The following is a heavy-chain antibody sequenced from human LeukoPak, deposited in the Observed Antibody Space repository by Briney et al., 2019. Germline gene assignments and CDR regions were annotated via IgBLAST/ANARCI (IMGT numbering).Heavy chain of an antibody. CDR1: GGSISSYY. V-gene: IGHV4-4*07. D-gene: IGHD3-3*01. CDR3: ARNDFWGAFDI. CDR2: IYTSGST. Sequence: SETLSLTCTVSGGSISSYYWTWIRQPAGKGLEWIGRIYTSGSTNYNPSLKSRVTMSVDTSKNQFSLRLSSVTAADTAVYYCARNDFWGAFDIWGQGTMVTVSS. J-gene: IGHJ3*02.